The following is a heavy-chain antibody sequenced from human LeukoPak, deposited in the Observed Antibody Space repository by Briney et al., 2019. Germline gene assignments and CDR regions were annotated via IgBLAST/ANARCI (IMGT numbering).Heavy chain of an antibody. Sequence: SVKVSCKASGGTFSSYALSWMRQAPGQGLEWMGRVIPMFDVTDYAQKFQGRVTITADTSTGTAYMELSSLTSDDTAMYYCARDPALEGTEDYRDFGGVESVDAFDVWGQGTMVTV. J-gene: IGHJ3*01. CDR1: GGTFSSYA. V-gene: IGHV1-69*10. CDR2: VIPMFDVT. CDR3: ARDPALEGTEDYRDFGGVESVDAFDV. D-gene: IGHD4-23*01.